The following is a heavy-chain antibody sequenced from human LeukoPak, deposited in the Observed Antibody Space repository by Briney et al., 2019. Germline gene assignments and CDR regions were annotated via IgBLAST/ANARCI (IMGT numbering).Heavy chain of an antibody. CDR1: GFTFSTYG. D-gene: IGHD1-26*01. J-gene: IGHJ3*02. Sequence: GGSLRLSCAASGFTFSTYGMSWVRQAPGRGLEWVSTISGGGGSTYYADSVKGRFTISRDNPKNTLYLQMNSLRAEDTAVYYCARGGSYLSAFDIWGQGTMVTVSS. CDR3: ARGGSYLSAFDI. V-gene: IGHV3-23*01. CDR2: ISGGGGST.